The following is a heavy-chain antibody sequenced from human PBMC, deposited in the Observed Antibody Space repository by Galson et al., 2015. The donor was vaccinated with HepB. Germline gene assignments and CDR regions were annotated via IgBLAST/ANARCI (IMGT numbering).Heavy chain of an antibody. CDR1: GASVSRLY. J-gene: IGHJ6*04. V-gene: IGHV4-59*02. Sequence: SETLSLTCSVSGASVSRLYWSWIRQSPGKGLEWVGYILQSGHKNYNPSLKSRVAMAIDTSKNQFTLTLTSVTAADTAVYYCARGGGMLIWHYYLDVWGKGTTVTVSS. D-gene: IGHD2-15*01. CDR3: ARGGGMLIWHYYLDV. CDR2: ILQSGHK.